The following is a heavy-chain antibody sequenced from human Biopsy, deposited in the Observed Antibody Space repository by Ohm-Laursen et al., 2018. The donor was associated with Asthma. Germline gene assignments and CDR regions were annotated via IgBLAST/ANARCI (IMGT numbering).Heavy chain of an antibody. J-gene: IGHJ1*01. V-gene: IGHV4-59*01. CDR2: VFYGGAT. CDR3: ARGVVYGGDSYAEYFQH. Sequence: TLSLTCTVSGDSISNYHWSWIRQPPGKGLEWIGYVFYGGATNYNPSLKSRVTISVDTSKNQFFLRLSSVTAADTAVYYCARGVVYGGDSYAEYFQHWGQGTLVTVSS. CDR1: GDSISNYH. D-gene: IGHD4-23*01.